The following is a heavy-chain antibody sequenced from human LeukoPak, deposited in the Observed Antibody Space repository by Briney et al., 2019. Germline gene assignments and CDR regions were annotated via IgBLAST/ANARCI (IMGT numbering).Heavy chain of an antibody. CDR2: VSGSGGST. V-gene: IGHV3-23*01. CDR1: GFTFSSYA. CDR3: AKDSGFSSSWQLAY. J-gene: IGHJ4*02. Sequence: GGSLRLSCAASGFTFSSYAMSWVRQAPGKGLEWVSDVSGSGGSTYYGDSVKGRFTISRDNSKNTLYLQMNSLRAEDTAVYYCAKDSGFSSSWQLAYWGQGTLVTVSS. D-gene: IGHD6-13*01.